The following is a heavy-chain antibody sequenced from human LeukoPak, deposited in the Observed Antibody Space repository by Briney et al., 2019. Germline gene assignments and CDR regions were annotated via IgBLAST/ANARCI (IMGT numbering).Heavy chain of an antibody. CDR1: GYTFTSNY. Sequence: ASVTVSCTASGYTFTSNYIHWVRQAPGQGLEWMGMIYPRDGSTSYAQKFQGRATVTRDTSTSTVHMELSGLRSEDTAVYYCARDQEGFDYWGQGTLVTVSS. CDR3: ARDQEGFDY. J-gene: IGHJ4*02. CDR2: IYPRDGST. V-gene: IGHV1-46*01.